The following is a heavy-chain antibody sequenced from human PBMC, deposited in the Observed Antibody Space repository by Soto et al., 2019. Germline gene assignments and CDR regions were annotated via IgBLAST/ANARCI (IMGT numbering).Heavy chain of an antibody. D-gene: IGHD4-17*01. J-gene: IGHJ4*02. V-gene: IGHV4-59*01. CDR3: ANYPTTVTSDY. Sequence: SETLSLTCAVYGGSFSGYYWSWIRQPPGKGLEWIGYIYYSGSTNYNPSLKGRVTISVDTSKNQFSLKLSSVTAADTAVYYCANYPTTVTSDYWGQGTLVTVSS. CDR2: IYYSGST. CDR1: GGSFSGYY.